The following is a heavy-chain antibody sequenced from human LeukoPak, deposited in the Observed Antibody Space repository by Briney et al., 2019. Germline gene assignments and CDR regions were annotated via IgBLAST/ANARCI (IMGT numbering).Heavy chain of an antibody. V-gene: IGHV1-2*02. CDR3: AREILSKYDFGDYAHKYFDY. D-gene: IGHD4-17*01. CDR2: INPNSGGT. CDR1: GYTFTGYY. Sequence: GASVKVSCKASGYTFTGYYLHWARQAPGQGLEWMGWINPNSGGTNYAQKFQGRVTMTRDTSISTAYMELSRLRSDDTAVYYCAREILSKYDFGDYAHKYFDYWGQGTLVTVSS. J-gene: IGHJ4*02.